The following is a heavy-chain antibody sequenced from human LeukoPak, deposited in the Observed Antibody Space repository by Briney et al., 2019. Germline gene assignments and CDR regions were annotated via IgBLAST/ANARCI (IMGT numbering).Heavy chain of an antibody. CDR2: LYHSGTT. J-gene: IGHJ2*01. CDR3: ARVEVPRDINDWYFDL. D-gene: IGHD2-15*01. Sequence: SETLSLTCTVSGYSITHGFFWAWIRQPPGGGLEWIGSLYHSGTTYYNTSLKSRISTSVDTSKNQFSLKLRLVTAADTAVYYCARVEVPRDINDWYFDLWGRGTLVTVSS. V-gene: IGHV4-38-2*02. CDR1: GYSITHGFF.